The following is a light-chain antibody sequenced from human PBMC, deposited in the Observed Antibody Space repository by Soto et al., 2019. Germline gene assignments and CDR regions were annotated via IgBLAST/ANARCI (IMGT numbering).Light chain of an antibody. CDR2: DVS. Sequence: QSVLTQPRSVSGSPGQSVIISCTGTSSDVGGYNYVSWYQQHPGKAPKLMIYDVSKRPSGVPDRFSGSKSGNTASLTISGLQAEDEADYYCCSYAGSYGVFGTGTKVTVL. V-gene: IGLV2-11*01. CDR3: CSYAGSYGV. J-gene: IGLJ1*01. CDR1: SSDVGGYNY.